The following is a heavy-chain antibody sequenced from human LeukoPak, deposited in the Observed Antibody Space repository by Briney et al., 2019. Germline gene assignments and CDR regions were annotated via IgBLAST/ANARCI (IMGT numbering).Heavy chain of an antibody. J-gene: IGHJ6*02. V-gene: IGHV3-23*01. D-gene: IGHD3-10*01. CDR3: AKGESRFGELSYYYYGMDV. Sequence: GGSLRLSCSASGFTFSSYAMSWVRQAPGKGLEWVSAISGSGGSTYYADSVKGRFTISRDNSKNTLYLQMNSLRAEDTAVYYCAKGESRFGELSYYYYGMDVWGQGTTVTVSS. CDR2: ISGSGGST. CDR1: GFTFSSYA.